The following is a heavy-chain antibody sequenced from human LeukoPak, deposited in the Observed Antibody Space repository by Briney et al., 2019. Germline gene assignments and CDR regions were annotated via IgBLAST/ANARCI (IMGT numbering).Heavy chain of an antibody. J-gene: IGHJ4*02. V-gene: IGHV4-4*02. CDR2: ISLSGQT. Sequence: SGTLSLTCGVPGGSIRSTNWWSWVRQPAGQGLEWIGEISLSGQTNFNPSLNGRATMSLDESRNQLSLKLTSVTAADTAIYYCSRESGAFCPFGYWVQGTLVIVPP. CDR1: GGSIRSTNW. D-gene: IGHD1-26*01. CDR3: SRESGAFCPFGY.